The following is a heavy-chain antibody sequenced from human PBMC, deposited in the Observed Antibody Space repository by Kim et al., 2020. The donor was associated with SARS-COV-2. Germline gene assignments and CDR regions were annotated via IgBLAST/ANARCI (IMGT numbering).Heavy chain of an antibody. CDR3: ARVRGAHGDYRYYFDY. CDR2: INHSGST. V-gene: IGHV4-34*01. CDR1: GGSFSGYY. Sequence: SETLSLTCAVYGGSFSGYYWSWIRQPPGKGLEWIGEINHSGSTNYNPSLKSRVTISVDTSKNQFSLKLSSVTAADTAVYYCARVRGAHGDYRYYFDYWGQGTLVTVSS. D-gene: IGHD4-17*01. J-gene: IGHJ4*02.